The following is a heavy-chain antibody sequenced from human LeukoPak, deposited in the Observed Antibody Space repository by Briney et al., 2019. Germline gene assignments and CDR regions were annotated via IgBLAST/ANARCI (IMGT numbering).Heavy chain of an antibody. J-gene: IGHJ4*02. D-gene: IGHD3-3*01. CDR1: GFTFSSYW. CDR3: ARDGGWPQFDY. V-gene: IGHV3-7*01. CDR2: IKEDGSVK. Sequence: PGGSLRLSCAASGFTFSSYWISWVRQAPGKGLEWVANIKEDGSVKYYLDSVKGRFTVSRDNVKNSLYLQMNSLRAEDTAVYYCARDGGWPQFDYWGQGTLVTVS.